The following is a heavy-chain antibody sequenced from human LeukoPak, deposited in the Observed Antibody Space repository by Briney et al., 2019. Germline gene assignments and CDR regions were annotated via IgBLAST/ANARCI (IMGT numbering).Heavy chain of an antibody. J-gene: IGHJ3*02. CDR2: IIPIFGTA. V-gene: IGHV1-69*13. CDR3: ARGLVRVGHDAFDI. Sequence: SVKVSCKASGGTFSSYAISWVRHATGQGLEWRGGIIPIFGTANYAQKFQGRDTITADEPPRTAYMELSSLRSEATAVYYCARGLVRVGHDAFDIWGEETMVTVSS. CDR1: GGTFSSYA. D-gene: IGHD3-10*01.